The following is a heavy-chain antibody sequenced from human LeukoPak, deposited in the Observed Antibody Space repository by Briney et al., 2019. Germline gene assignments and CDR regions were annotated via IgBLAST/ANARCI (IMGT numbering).Heavy chain of an antibody. CDR2: IFSIGGT. CDR1: GVSITSQY. J-gene: IGHJ5*02. D-gene: IGHD4-17*01. CDR3: AREVCDYDSDNRFDH. V-gene: IGHV4-59*11. Sequence: SDTLSLTCTVSGVSITSQYWSWVRQPPGKGLEWIGYIFSIGGTNYNPSLKSRVTITGDTSKNQVSLKLRSVTAADTAVYYCAREVCDYDSDNRFDHWGQGTLVIVSS.